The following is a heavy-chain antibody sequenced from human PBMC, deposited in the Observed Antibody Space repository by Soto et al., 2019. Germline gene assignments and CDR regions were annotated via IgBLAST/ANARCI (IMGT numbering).Heavy chain of an antibody. CDR2: IYYSGST. V-gene: IGHV4-31*03. J-gene: IGHJ6*02. CDR3: ARGLRGMDV. CDR1: GGSISSGGYY. D-gene: IGHD3-16*01. Sequence: TSETLSLTCTVSGGSISSGGYYWSWIRQHPWKGLEWIGYIYYSGSTYYNPSLKSRVTISVDTSKNQFCLQLSSVTAADTAVYYCARGLRGMDVWGQGTTVTFSS.